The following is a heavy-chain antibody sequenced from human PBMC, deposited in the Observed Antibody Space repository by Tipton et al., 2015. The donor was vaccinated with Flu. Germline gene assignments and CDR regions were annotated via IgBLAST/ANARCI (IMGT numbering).Heavy chain of an antibody. V-gene: IGHV4-30-4*01. Sequence: LRLPCTVSGGSISSGDYYWSWIRQPPGKGLEWIGYIYYSGSTYYNPSLKSRVTISVDTSKNQFSLKLSSVTAADTAVYYCARDRGGEGSGSYLDYWGQGTLVTVSS. J-gene: IGHJ4*02. CDR2: IYYSGST. D-gene: IGHD3-10*01. CDR1: GGSISSGDYY. CDR3: ARDRGGEGSGSYLDY.